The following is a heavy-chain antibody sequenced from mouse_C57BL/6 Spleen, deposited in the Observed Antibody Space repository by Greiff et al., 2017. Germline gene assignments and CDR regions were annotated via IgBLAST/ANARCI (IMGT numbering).Heavy chain of an antibody. D-gene: IGHD2-4*01. Sequence: QVQLQQSGAELVKPGASVKLSCKASGYTFTSYWMHWVKQRPGQGLEWIGMIHPNSGSTNYNEKFKSKATLTVDKSSSTAYMQLSSLTSEDSAVYYSAREMITYYFDYWGQGTTLTVSS. J-gene: IGHJ2*01. V-gene: IGHV1-64*01. CDR1: GYTFTSYW. CDR2: IHPNSGST. CDR3: AREMITYYFDY.